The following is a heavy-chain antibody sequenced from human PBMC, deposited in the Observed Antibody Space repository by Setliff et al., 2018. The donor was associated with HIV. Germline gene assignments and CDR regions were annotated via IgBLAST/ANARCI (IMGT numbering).Heavy chain of an antibody. Sequence: ASVKVSCKTSGYSFNTYGIGWMRQAPGQGLEWMGWISAYNGKTNLAQKFQDRITMTIDKSTRTAYMELRSLRSDDTAVYYCARSGGGWYHYFGHWGQGTLVTVSS. CDR1: GYSFNTYG. J-gene: IGHJ4*02. CDR3: ARSGGGWYHYFGH. V-gene: IGHV1-18*01. D-gene: IGHD6-19*01. CDR2: ISAYNGKT.